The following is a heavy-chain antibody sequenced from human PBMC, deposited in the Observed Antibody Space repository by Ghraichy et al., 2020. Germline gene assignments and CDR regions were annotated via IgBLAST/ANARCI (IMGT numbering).Heavy chain of an antibody. J-gene: IGHJ6*02. V-gene: IGHV3-74*01. CDR2: INTDGSST. CDR3: AREVLPPYYYGMDV. CDR1: GFTFSSYW. Sequence: GESLRLSCAASGFTFSSYWMHWVRQAPGKGLVWVSRINTDGSSTSYADSVKGRFTISRDNAKNTLYLQMNSLRAEDTAVYYCAREVLPPYYYGMDVWGQGTTVTVSS.